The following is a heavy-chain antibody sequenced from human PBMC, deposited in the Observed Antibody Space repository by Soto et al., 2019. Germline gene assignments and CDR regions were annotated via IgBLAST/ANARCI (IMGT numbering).Heavy chain of an antibody. D-gene: IGHD1-7*01. CDR2: IYRTGST. V-gene: IGHV4-4*02. CDR3: ASRDPGTSVDD. Sequence: SETLSLTCAVSGGSFTSNNWWTWVRQPPGQGLEWTGEIYRTGSTNYNPSLKSRVTISLDKSENQFSLKVTSLTAADTAVYYCASRDPGTSVDDWGQGTLVTVSS. J-gene: IGHJ4*02. CDR1: GGSFTSNNW.